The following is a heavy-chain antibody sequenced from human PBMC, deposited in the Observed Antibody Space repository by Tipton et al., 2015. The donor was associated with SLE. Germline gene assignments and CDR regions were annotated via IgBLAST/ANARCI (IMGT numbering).Heavy chain of an antibody. J-gene: IGHJ4*02. Sequence: TLSLTCTVSGGSISSGGYYWSWIRQHPGKGLEWIGYIYYSGSTYYNPSLKSRVTISVDMSKNQVSLKLSSVTAADTALYYCARHFSGSYSFDYWGQGKLVTVSS. D-gene: IGHD1-26*01. CDR1: GGSISSGGYY. CDR2: IYYSGST. CDR3: ARHFSGSYSFDY. V-gene: IGHV4-31*03.